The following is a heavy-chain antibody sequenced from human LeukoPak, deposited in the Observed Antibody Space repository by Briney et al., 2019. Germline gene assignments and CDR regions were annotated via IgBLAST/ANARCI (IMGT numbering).Heavy chain of an antibody. Sequence: PSETLSLTCAVSGGSISSSNWWSWVRQPPGKGLEWIGEIYHSGSTNYSPSLKSRVTISIDTSKNQFSLKLSSLTAADTAVYYCARSHWGPFGSRIANWFDPWGQGTLVTVSS. V-gene: IGHV4-4*02. CDR2: IYHSGST. D-gene: IGHD7-27*01. CDR1: GGSISSSNW. CDR3: ARSHWGPFGSRIANWFDP. J-gene: IGHJ5*02.